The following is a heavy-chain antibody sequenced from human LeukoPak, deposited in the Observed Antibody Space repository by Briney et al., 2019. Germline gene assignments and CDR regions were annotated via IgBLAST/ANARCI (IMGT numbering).Heavy chain of an antibody. Sequence: HPGGSLRLSCAASGFTFSSYEMNWVRQAPGKGLEEVSYISGSGSTIYYGDSLKGRFTISRDNANNSLYLQMNSLRVEDTVVYYCATLWDPVAGTTQPLLWGQGTLVTVSS. V-gene: IGHV3-48*03. CDR1: GFTFSSYE. J-gene: IGHJ4*02. CDR2: ISGSGSTI. CDR3: ATLWDPVAGTTQPLL. D-gene: IGHD6-19*01.